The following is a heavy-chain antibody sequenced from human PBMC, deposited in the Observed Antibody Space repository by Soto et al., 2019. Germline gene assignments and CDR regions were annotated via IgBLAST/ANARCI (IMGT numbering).Heavy chain of an antibody. V-gene: IGHV4-59*01. Sequence: SETLSLTCTVSGGSISSYYWSWIRQPPGKGLEWIGYTYYSGSTNYNPSLKSRVTISVDTSKNQFSLKLSSVTAADTAVYYCARAWSGGYCSGGNCNSSGYFDYWGQGTLVTVSS. J-gene: IGHJ4*02. CDR1: GGSISSYY. CDR2: TYYSGST. CDR3: ARAWSGGYCSGGNCNSSGYFDY. D-gene: IGHD2-15*01.